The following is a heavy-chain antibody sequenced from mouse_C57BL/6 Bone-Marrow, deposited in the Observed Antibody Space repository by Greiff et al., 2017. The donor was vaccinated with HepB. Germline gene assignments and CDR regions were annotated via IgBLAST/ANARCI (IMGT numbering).Heavy chain of an antibody. CDR1: GYTFTSYG. Sequence: QVQLKESGAELARPGASVKLSCKASGYTFTSYGISWVKQRTGQGLEWIGEIYPRSGNTYYNEKFKGKATLTADKSSSTAYMELRSLTSEDSAVYFCARDKSYYYGPFDYWGQGTTLTVSS. CDR2: IYPRSGNT. V-gene: IGHV1-81*01. J-gene: IGHJ2*01. CDR3: ARDKSYYYGPFDY. D-gene: IGHD1-1*01.